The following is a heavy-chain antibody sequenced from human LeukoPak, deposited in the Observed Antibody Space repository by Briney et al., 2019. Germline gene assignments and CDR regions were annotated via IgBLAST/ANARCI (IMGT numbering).Heavy chain of an antibody. J-gene: IGHJ5*02. D-gene: IGHD3-22*01. V-gene: IGHV4-61*01. CDR2: IYYSGST. CDR1: GGSVSSGSYY. Sequence: NPSETLSLTCTVSGGSVSSGSYYWSWLRQPPGKGLEWIGYIYYSGSTYYNPSLKSRVTISVDTSKNQFSLKLSSVTAADTAVYYCARVGINYYDSSGYLRSNWFDPWGQGTLVTVSS. CDR3: ARVGINYYDSSGYLRSNWFDP.